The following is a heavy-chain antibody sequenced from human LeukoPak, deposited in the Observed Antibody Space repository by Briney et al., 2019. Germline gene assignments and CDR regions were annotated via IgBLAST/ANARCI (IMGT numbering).Heavy chain of an antibody. J-gene: IGHJ4*02. V-gene: IGHV3-53*01. Sequence: PGGSLRLSCAASGFTVSSNYMSWVRQAPGKGLEWVSVIYSGGSTYYADSVKGRFTISRDNSKNTLYLQMNSLRAEDTAVYYCARVGDGYNSASFGLDYWGQGTLVTVSS. CDR3: ARVGDGYNSASFGLDY. CDR1: GFTVSSNY. CDR2: IYSGGST. D-gene: IGHD5-24*01.